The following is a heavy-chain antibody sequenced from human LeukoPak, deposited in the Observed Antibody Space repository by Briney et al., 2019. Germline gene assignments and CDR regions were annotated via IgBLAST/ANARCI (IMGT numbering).Heavy chain of an antibody. CDR2: INNIGSVK. J-gene: IGHJ4*02. CDR1: GFTFNYFY. V-gene: IGHV3-11*01. CDR3: ARGHPGHTYGGVDY. D-gene: IGHD5-18*01. Sequence: GGSLRLSCAASGFTFNYFYMNWVRQAPGKGLEWVSYINNIGSVKYYADSVKGRFTISRDNAKNSLYLQINSLRVEDTAVYYCARGHPGHTYGGVDYWGQGILIAVSS.